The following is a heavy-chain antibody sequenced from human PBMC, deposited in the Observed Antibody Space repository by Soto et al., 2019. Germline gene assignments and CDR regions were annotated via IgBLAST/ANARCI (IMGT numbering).Heavy chain of an antibody. V-gene: IGHV4-4*02. J-gene: IGHJ6*02. CDR3: AKRVVPAAIWYYGMDV. CDR2: IYHSGST. Sequence: QVQLQESGPGLVKPSGTLSLTCAVSGGSISSSNWWSWVRQPPGKGLEWIGEIYHSGSTNYNPSLKSRVTISVDKSKYQFSLKLSSVTAADTAVYYCAKRVVPAAIWYYGMDVWGQGTTVTVSS. D-gene: IGHD2-2*01. CDR1: GGSISSSNW.